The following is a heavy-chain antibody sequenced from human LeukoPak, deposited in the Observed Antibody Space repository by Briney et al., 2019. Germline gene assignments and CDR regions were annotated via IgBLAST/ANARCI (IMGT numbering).Heavy chain of an antibody. J-gene: IGHJ6*04. V-gene: IGHV3-43*02. CDR3: AKGEPETMIVVVTPLDV. CDR2: ISGDGGST. CDR1: GFTFSSYA. D-gene: IGHD3-22*01. Sequence: GGSLRLSCAASGFTFSSYAMHWVRQAPGKGLEWVSLISGDGGSTYYADSVKGRFTISRDNSKNSLYLQMNSLRTEDTALYYCAKGEPETMIVVVTPLDVWGKGTTVTVSS.